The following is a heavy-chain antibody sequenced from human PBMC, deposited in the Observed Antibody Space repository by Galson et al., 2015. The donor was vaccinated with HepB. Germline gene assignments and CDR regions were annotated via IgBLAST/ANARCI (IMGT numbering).Heavy chain of an antibody. CDR1: GYTLDSSG. CDR2: INAGNGNT. J-gene: IGHJ4*02. V-gene: IGHV1-3*01. D-gene: IGHD3-3*01. CDR3: ARDRYDFWSGYSY. Sequence: SAKVPGQACGYTLDSSGMHWFRQAPGQRFAWMGWINAGNGNTKYSQKFQGRVTITRDTSASTAYKELSSLRSEDTAIYYCARDRYDFWSGYSYWGQGTLVTVSS.